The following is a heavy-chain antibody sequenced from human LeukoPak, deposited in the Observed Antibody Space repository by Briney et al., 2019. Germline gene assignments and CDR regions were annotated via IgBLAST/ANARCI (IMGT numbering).Heavy chain of an antibody. CDR1: GFTFNTAW. Sequence: GGSLRLSCAASGFTFNTAWMSWVRQAPGKGLEWVGRIKSETDGWTTDYAAPVKGRFTISRDDSKNTLYLQMNSLRAEDTAVYYCAKLSGGGYSYGYTATFDYWGQGTLVTVSS. CDR2: IKSETDGWTT. D-gene: IGHD5-18*01. J-gene: IGHJ4*02. V-gene: IGHV3-15*01. CDR3: AKLSGGGYSYGYTATFDY.